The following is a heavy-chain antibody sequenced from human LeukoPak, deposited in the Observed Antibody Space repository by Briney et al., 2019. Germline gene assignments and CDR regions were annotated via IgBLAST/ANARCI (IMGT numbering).Heavy chain of an antibody. CDR1: GGTFSSYA. J-gene: IGHJ3*02. V-gene: IGHV1-69*05. D-gene: IGHD3-22*01. Sequence: SVKVSCKASGGTFSSYAISWVRQAPGQGLEWMGGIIPIFGTANYAQKFQGRVTITTDESTSTAYMELSSLRSEDTAVYYCAQERYDSSGYPDAFDIWGQGTMVTVST. CDR2: IIPIFGTA. CDR3: AQERYDSSGYPDAFDI.